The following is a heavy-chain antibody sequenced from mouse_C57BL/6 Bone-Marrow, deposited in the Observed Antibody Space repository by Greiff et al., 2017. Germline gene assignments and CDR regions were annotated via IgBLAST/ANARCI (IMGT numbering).Heavy chain of an antibody. V-gene: IGHV1-69*01. CDR2: IDPSDSYT. CDR1: GYTFTSYW. D-gene: IGHD2-3*01. J-gene: IGHJ4*01. Sequence: VQLQQPGAELVMPGASVKLSCKASGYTFTSYWMHWVKQRPGQGLEWIGEIDPSDSYTNYNQKFKGKTTLTVDKSSSTAYMQLSSLTSEDSAVYYCARGRLYDGYYYDAMDYGGQGTSVTVSS. CDR3: ARGRLYDGYYYDAMDY.